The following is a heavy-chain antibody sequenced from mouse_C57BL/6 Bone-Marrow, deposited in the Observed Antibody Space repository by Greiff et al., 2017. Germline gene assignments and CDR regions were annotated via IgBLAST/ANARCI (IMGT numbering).Heavy chain of an antibody. D-gene: IGHD2-3*01. V-gene: IGHV14-4*01. CDR2: IDPEIGDT. CDR3: SSFDGNYFDF. CDR1: GFNIKDDY. Sequence: EVQLQQSGAELVRPGASVKLSCTASGFNIKDDYIHWVKQRPEQGLEWSGWIDPEIGDTEYASKFQGKATITSDTSSNTAYLQLSSLTSEDTAVYYCSSFDGNYFDFWGQGTPLTVAS. J-gene: IGHJ2*01.